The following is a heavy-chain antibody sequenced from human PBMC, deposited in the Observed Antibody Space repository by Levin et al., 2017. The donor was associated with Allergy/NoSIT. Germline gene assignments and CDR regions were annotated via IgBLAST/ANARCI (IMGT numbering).Heavy chain of an antibody. CDR1: GFTFSSYA. V-gene: IGHV3-23*01. J-gene: IGHJ4*02. CDR2: ISGSGGST. Sequence: GESLKISCAASGFTFSSYAMSWVRQAPGKGLEWVSAISGSGGSTYYADSVKGRFTISRDNSKNTLYLQMNSLRAEDTAVYYCAKTPSAWELLRRRDYFDYWGQGTLVTVSS. D-gene: IGHD1-26*01. CDR3: AKTPSAWELLRRRDYFDY.